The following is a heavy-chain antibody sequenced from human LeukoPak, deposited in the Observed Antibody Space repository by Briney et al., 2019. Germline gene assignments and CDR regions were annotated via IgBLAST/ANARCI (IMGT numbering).Heavy chain of an antibody. D-gene: IGHD1-14*01. CDR1: GVSFSGYY. Sequence: PSETLSPNCAVYGVSFSGYYWSWIRQPPGKGLEWIGEINHSGSTNYNPSFKSRVTISVDTSKNQFSLKLSSVTAADTAVYYCARGGRQPIYWGQGTLVTVSS. CDR3: ARGGRQPIY. CDR2: INHSGST. V-gene: IGHV4-34*01. J-gene: IGHJ4*02.